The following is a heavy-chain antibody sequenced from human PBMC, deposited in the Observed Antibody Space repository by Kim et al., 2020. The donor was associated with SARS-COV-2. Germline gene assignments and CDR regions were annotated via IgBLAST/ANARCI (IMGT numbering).Heavy chain of an antibody. CDR3: AKARDYYFDY. J-gene: IGHJ4*02. Sequence: GGSLRLSCAASGFTFSSYGMHWVRQAPGKGLEWVAVISYDGSNKYYADSVKGRFTISRDNSKNTLYLQMNSLRAEDTAVYYCAKARDYYFDYWGQGTLVTVSS. D-gene: IGHD2-21*02. CDR1: GFTFSSYG. CDR2: ISYDGSNK. V-gene: IGHV3-30*18.